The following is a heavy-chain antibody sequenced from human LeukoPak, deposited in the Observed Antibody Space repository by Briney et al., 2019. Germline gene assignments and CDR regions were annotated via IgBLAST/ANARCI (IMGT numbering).Heavy chain of an antibody. CDR3: AKGSLRYFDWWDY. D-gene: IGHD3-9*01. CDR2: IYYSGST. Sequence: SETLSLTCTVSGGSISSGGYYWSWIRQHPGKGLEWIGYIYYSGSTYYNPSLKSRVTISVDTSKNHFSLKLTSVTAADTAVYYCAKGSLRYFDWWDYWGQGTLVTVSS. J-gene: IGHJ4*02. CDR1: GGSISSGGYY. V-gene: IGHV4-31*03.